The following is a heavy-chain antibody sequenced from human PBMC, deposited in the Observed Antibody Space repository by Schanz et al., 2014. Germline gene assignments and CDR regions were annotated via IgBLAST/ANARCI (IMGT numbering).Heavy chain of an antibody. J-gene: IGHJ4*02. D-gene: IGHD5-12*01. CDR2: ISATSAKI. V-gene: IGHV3-48*04. CDR1: GFTFSDYA. CDR3: ARDDGGGYNQIDY. Sequence: EVRLVESGGGLVQPGGSLIISCSASGFTFSDYALHWVRQAPGKGLEWVSYISATSAKIDYADSVQGRFTISRDNSENTLFLEMNSLRLEDTAVYYCARDDGGGYNQIDYWGQGALVTVSS.